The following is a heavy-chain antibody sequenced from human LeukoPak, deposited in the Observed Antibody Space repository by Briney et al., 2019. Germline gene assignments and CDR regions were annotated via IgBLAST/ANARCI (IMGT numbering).Heavy chain of an antibody. CDR1: GGSISSGGYS. V-gene: IGHV4-34*01. J-gene: IGHJ4*02. Sequence: PSETLSLTCAVSGGSISSGGYSWSWIRWPPGKGLEWIGEINHSGSTNYNPSLKSRVTISVDTSKNQFSLKLSSVTAADTAVYYCARGPYDYVWGSYRPPFDYWGQGTLVTVSS. D-gene: IGHD3-16*02. CDR3: ARGPYDYVWGSYRPPFDY. CDR2: INHSGST.